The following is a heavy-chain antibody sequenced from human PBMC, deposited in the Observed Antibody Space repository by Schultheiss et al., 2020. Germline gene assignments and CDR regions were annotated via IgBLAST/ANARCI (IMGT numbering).Heavy chain of an antibody. CDR3: TRDRSHDSRDDMAL. Sequence: GGSLRLSCAASGFTFSSYSMNWVRQAPGKGLEWISYISGSSSSSIYYADSVKGRFTISRDNAKSSLYLQMNSLRDEDTAVYYCTRDRSHDSRDDMALWGKGTTVTVSS. V-gene: IGHV3-48*02. D-gene: IGHD3-22*01. CDR1: GFTFSSYS. CDR2: ISGSSSSSI. J-gene: IGHJ6*03.